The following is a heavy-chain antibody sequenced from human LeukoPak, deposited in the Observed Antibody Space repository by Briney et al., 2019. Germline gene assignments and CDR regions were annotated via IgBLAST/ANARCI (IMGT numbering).Heavy chain of an antibody. CDR1: GGSINNYY. J-gene: IGHJ4*02. Sequence: PSETLSLTCTVSGGSINNYYWGWIRQPPGKGLEWIGSIYYSGSTYNNPSLKSRVTMSVDTTKNQFSLKLTSVTAADTAVYYCASSPSGYWWNFDCWGQGTLVTVSS. CDR3: ASSPSGYWWNFDC. V-gene: IGHV4-39*01. CDR2: IYYSGST. D-gene: IGHD3-22*01.